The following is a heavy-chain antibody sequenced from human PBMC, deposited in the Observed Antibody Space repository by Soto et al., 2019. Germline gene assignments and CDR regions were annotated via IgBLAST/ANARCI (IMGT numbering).Heavy chain of an antibody. D-gene: IGHD2-2*01. CDR1: GGTFSSYT. J-gene: IGHJ6*03. Sequence: ASVKVSCKASGGTFSSYTISWVRQAPGQGLEWMGRIIPILGIANYAQKFQGRVTITADKSTSTAYMELSSLRSEDTAVYYCARDRRYCSSTSCYPPEEYYYYYYMDVWGKGTTVTVSS. CDR2: IIPILGIA. V-gene: IGHV1-69*04. CDR3: ARDRRYCSSTSCYPPEEYYYYYYMDV.